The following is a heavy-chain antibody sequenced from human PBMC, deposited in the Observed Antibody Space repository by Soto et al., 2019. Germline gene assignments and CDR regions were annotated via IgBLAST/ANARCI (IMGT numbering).Heavy chain of an antibody. CDR3: AKTLCGSCYAEYFQH. CDR1: GFTFSSYA. V-gene: IGHV3-23*01. J-gene: IGHJ1*01. CDR2: ISGSGGST. D-gene: IGHD2-15*01. Sequence: EVQLLESGGGLVQPGGSLRLSCAASGFTFSSYAMSWVRQAPGKGLEWVSAISGSGGSTYYAASVKGRFTISRDNSKNTLYLQMNSLRAEDTAVYYCAKTLCGSCYAEYFQHWGQGTLVTVSS.